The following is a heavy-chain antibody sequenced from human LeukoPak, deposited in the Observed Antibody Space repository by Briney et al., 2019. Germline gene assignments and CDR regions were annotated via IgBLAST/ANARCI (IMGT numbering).Heavy chain of an antibody. Sequence: GGSLRLSRAASGGTFSSYSMNWVRQAPGKGLEGVSYISSSSRTIYYADSVKCRFTISRENAKNSVYLQMNSLRAEDTAVYYCARVPEPYDFWRGYFGPGYYYYYMDVWGKGTTVTVSS. J-gene: IGHJ6*03. CDR2: ISSSSRTI. D-gene: IGHD3-3*01. CDR3: ARVPEPYDFWRGYFGPGYYYYYMDV. V-gene: IGHV3-48*01. CDR1: GGTFSSYS.